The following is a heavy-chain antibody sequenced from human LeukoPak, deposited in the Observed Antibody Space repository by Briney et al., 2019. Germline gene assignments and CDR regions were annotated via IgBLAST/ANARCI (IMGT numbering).Heavy chain of an antibody. CDR3: TRVNSGSSYLFDY. Sequence: PGRSLRLSCTASGFNFGDYAMSWVRQVPGKGLEWVGFIRSKAYGGTTEYAASVKGRFTISRDDSKSIAYLQMNSLKTEDTAVYYCTRVNSGSSYLFDYWGQGTLVTVSS. CDR2: IRSKAYGGTT. CDR1: GFNFGDYA. J-gene: IGHJ4*02. V-gene: IGHV3-49*04. D-gene: IGHD1-26*01.